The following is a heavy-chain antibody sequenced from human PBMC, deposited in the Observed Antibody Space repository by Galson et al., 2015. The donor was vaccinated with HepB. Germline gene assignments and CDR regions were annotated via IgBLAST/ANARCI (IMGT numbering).Heavy chain of an antibody. D-gene: IGHD3-10*01. CDR1: GFTFSSYS. CDR3: ARDRLLWFGELFVY. CDR2: ISSSSSTI. Sequence: SLRLSCAASGFTFSSYSMNWVRQAPGKGLEWVSYISSSSSTIYYADSVKGRFTISRDNAKNSLYLQMNSLRDEDTAVYYCARDRLLWFGELFVYWGQGTLVTVSS. J-gene: IGHJ4*02. V-gene: IGHV3-48*02.